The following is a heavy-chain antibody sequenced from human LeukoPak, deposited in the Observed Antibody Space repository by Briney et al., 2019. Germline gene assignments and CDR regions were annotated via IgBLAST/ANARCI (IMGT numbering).Heavy chain of an antibody. CDR1: GFAFRNYW. Sequence: GGSLRLSCRASGFAFRNYWMHWVRQAPGKGLEWVSRINLDGAIIRYADSVAGRFTISRDNAKSTLFLHMNSLTTEDTAVYFCARDSELGYCSAWGQGTLVTVSS. J-gene: IGHJ4*02. D-gene: IGHD2-15*01. V-gene: IGHV3-74*01. CDR3: ARDSELGYCSA. CDR2: INLDGAII.